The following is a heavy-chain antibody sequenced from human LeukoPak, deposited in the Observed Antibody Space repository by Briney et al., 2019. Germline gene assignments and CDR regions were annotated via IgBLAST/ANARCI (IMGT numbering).Heavy chain of an antibody. CDR3: ARGEVLGAYCGGDCGCDAFDI. Sequence: TSQNLSLTCTVSGGSISSGDYYWSWIRQPPGKGLEWIGYIFYSGSTNYNPSLKSRVTISVDTSKNQFSLKLSSVTAADTAVYYCARGEVLGAYCGGDCGCDAFDIWGQGTMVTVSS. J-gene: IGHJ3*02. CDR2: IFYSGST. V-gene: IGHV4-61*08. CDR1: GGSISSGDYY. D-gene: IGHD2-21*02.